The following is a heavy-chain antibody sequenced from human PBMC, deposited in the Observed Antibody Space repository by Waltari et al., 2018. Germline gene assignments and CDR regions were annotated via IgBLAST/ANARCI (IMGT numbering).Heavy chain of an antibody. D-gene: IGHD2-15*01. CDR1: GLTFTKNW. J-gene: IGHJ4*02. CDR2: IYPGDSDI. Sequence: EVQLVQSGAEVKKPGESRKISCKVSGLTFTKNWIAWVRQMPGKGLEWVGMIYPGDSDIRYSPSLQGQVTISVDESINTAFLQWTSLKASDTAIYFCARQTAAVDPFDYWGQGTLVTVSS. V-gene: IGHV5-51*01. CDR3: ARQTAAVDPFDY.